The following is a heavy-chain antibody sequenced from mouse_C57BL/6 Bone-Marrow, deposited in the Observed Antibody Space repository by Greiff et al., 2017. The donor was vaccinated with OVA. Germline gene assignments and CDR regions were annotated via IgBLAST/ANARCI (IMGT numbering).Heavy chain of an antibody. Sequence: VQLKESGPGLVKPSQSLSLTCSVTGYSITSGYYWNWIRQFPGNKLEWMGYISYDGSNNYNPSLKNRISITRDTSKNQFFLKLNSVTTEDTATYYCASRLRRRDYWGQGTTLTVSS. V-gene: IGHV3-6*01. D-gene: IGHD2-4*01. CDR1: GYSITSGYY. J-gene: IGHJ2*01. CDR2: ISYDGSN. CDR3: ASRLRRRDY.